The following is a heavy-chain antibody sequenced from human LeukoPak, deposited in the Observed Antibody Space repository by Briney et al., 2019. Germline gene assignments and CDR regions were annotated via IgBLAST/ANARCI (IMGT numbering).Heavy chain of an antibody. Sequence: PGGSLRLSCRASGFTFTTYSMNWLRQAPGKGLEWVSVIRAEGDPTYYADSVKGRFTISRDNSKNMLYLQMNSLRAEDTAIYYCARDRRYCSTSSSFYELYFDYWGQGTLVTVSS. CDR3: ARDRRYCSTSSSFYELYFDY. J-gene: IGHJ4*02. CDR1: GFTFTTYS. CDR2: IRAEGDPT. V-gene: IGHV3-23*01. D-gene: IGHD2-2*01.